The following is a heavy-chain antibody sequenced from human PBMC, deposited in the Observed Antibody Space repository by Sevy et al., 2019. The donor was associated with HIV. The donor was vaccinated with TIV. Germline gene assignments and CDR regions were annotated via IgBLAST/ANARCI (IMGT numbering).Heavy chain of an antibody. J-gene: IGHJ4*02. D-gene: IGHD2-8*02. V-gene: IGHV4-4*07. Sequence: SGTLSLTCTVSGASITTYYWSWFRQPAGKGLEWIGRMHSGGNTNYNPSLQGRVTMSLDTSKNQFSLTLDFVTAADAAVYYCARDTGKNYWGQGILVTVSS. CDR3: ARDTGKNY. CDR2: MHSGGNT. CDR1: GASITTYY.